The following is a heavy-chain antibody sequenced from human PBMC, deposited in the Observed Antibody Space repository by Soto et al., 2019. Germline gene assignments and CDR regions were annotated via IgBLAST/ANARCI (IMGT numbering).Heavy chain of an antibody. CDR3: ARDHHDYGDYVSPFDY. D-gene: IGHD4-17*01. J-gene: IGHJ4*02. CDR2: ISAYNGNT. V-gene: IGHV1-18*01. Sequence: QVQLVQSGAEVKKPGASVKVSCKASGYTFTSYGISWVRQAPGQGLEWMGWISAYNGNTNYAQKLQGRVTMTTDTSTSTTYMELRSLRSDDTAVYYCARDHHDYGDYVSPFDYWGQGTLVTVSS. CDR1: GYTFTSYG.